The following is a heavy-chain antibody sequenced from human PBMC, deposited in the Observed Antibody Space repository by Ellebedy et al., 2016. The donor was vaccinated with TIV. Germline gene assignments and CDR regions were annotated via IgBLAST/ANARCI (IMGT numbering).Heavy chain of an antibody. J-gene: IGHJ6*02. D-gene: IGHD3-10*01. CDR3: ARGVRGVSYYYYATDV. Sequence: GESLKISCAASGFSFNTYALSWVRQAPGKGLEWVSAISGTENSPYYAGSVEGRFTISRDNLKNTLYLQMNSLRVEDTAVYYCARGVRGVSYYYYATDVWGQGTTVTVSS. V-gene: IGHV3-23*01. CDR2: ISGTENSP. CDR1: GFSFNTYA.